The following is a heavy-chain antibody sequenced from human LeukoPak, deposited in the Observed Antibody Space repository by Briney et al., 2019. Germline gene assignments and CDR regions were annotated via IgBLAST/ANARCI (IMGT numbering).Heavy chain of an antibody. CDR3: ARLGVVAATWYYFDY. D-gene: IGHD2-15*01. CDR2: IDPSDSYT. V-gene: IGHV5-10-1*01. Sequence: HGESLRISCKGSGYSFTSYWISWVRQMPGKGLEWMGRIDPSDSYTNYSPSFQGHVTISADKSISTAYLQWSSLKASDTAMYYCARLGVVAATWYYFDYWGQGTLVTVSS. CDR1: GYSFTSYW. J-gene: IGHJ4*02.